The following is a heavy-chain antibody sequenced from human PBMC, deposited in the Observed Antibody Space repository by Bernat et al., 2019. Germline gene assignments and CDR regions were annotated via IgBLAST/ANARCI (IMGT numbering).Heavy chain of an antibody. CDR2: IKEDGSEK. V-gene: IGHV3-7*01. J-gene: IGHJ4*02. CDR3: ARNPETRNAYYFDY. CDR1: GFTFSNYW. D-gene: IGHD3-16*01. Sequence: EVQLVESGGGLVQPGGSPRLSCAASGFTFSNYWMSWVRQAPGKGLEWVANIKEDGSEKHYVDSLKGRFTMSRDNAKNLLYLQMTSLRAEDKAVYYFARNPETRNAYYFDYWGQGTLVTVSS.